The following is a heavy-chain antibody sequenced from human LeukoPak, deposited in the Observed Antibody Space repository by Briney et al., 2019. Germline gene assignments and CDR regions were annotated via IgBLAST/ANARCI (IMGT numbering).Heavy chain of an antibody. J-gene: IGHJ4*02. CDR3: ARVVEASGYFSEMDY. CDR2: ISSSSSTI. V-gene: IGHV3-48*01. D-gene: IGHD3-3*01. CDR1: GFTFSSYS. Sequence: TGGSLRLSCAASGFTFSSYSMNWVRQAPGKGLEWVSYISSSSSTIYYADSVKGRFTISRDNAKNSLYLQMNSLRAEDTAVYYCARVVEASGYFSEMDYWGQGTLVTVSS.